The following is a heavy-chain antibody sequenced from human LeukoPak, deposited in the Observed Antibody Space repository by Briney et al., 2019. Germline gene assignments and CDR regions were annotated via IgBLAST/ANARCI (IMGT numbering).Heavy chain of an antibody. V-gene: IGHV4-59*01. J-gene: IGHJ4*02. D-gene: IGHD3-10*01. Sequence: PSETLSLTCTLSGGSLSSYYWSWIRQPPRKGLEWVGGIYNRGSTKYNPSLKIRVTISVDTSKNTCSPKLRSLSAADAAVYYCATVGRMSIIDYWGQGTLVTVSS. CDR2: IYNRGST. CDR1: GGSLSSYY. CDR3: ATVGRMSIIDY.